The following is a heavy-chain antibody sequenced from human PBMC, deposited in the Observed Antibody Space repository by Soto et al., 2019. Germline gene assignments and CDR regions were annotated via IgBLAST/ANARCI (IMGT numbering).Heavy chain of an antibody. D-gene: IGHD3-10*01. CDR2: IYYSGST. CDR3: ARGGLLWFGDDSEYYYYGMDV. Sequence: PSETLSLTCTVSGGSISSYYWSWIRQPPGKGLEWIGYIYYSGSTNYNPSLKSRVTISVDTSKNQFSLKLSSVTAADTAVYYCARGGLLWFGDDSEYYYYGMDVWGQGTTVTVSS. CDR1: GGSISSYY. V-gene: IGHV4-59*01. J-gene: IGHJ6*02.